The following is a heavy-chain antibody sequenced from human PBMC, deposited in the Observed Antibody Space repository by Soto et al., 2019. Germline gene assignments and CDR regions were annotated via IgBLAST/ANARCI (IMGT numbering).Heavy chain of an antibody. V-gene: IGHV4-31*03. CDR1: GDSISSGAYY. CDR3: TRHDSGYSFDY. J-gene: IGHJ4*02. CDR2: IHYSGST. Sequence: SETLSLTCTVSGDSISSGAYYWSWIRQHPGKGLEWIGYIHYSGSTYYNPSLRGRLTMSVDTSENQFSLSLSSVTAADTAVYYCTRHDSGYSFDYWGQGTLVTVSS. D-gene: IGHD4-17*01.